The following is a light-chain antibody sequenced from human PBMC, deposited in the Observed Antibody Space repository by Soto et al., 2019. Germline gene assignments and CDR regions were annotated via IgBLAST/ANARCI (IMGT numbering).Light chain of an antibody. CDR3: QQTYTTPEIT. V-gene: IGKV1-39*01. Sequence: DIRRTQSPSSLSASVGDRVTTTCRASQSIISYLNFYQQKPGKAPNLLMYGASYLKSGVPTRFSGSGSGTDFTLTISSLQPEDFAIYYCQQTYTTPEITFGQGTRLEIK. CDR2: GAS. CDR1: QSIISY. J-gene: IGKJ5*01.